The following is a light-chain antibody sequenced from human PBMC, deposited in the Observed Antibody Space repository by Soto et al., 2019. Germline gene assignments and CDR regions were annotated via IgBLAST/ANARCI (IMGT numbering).Light chain of an antibody. CDR2: KAS. CDR3: QHYNSYSEA. J-gene: IGKJ1*01. Sequence: DIQMTQSPSTLSGSVGDRVTITFWASQTISSWLDWYQKKQGKAPKLLIYKASNLKSGVPSRFSGSGSGREFNLNISRLQPDDFATYYCQHYNSYSEAFGQGTKVDIK. CDR1: QTISSW. V-gene: IGKV1-5*03.